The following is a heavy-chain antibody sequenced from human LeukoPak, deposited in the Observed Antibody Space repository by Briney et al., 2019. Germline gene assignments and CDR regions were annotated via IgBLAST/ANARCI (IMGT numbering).Heavy chain of an antibody. Sequence: PSETLSLTCTVSGGSISSYYWSWIRQPPGKGLEWIGSMHYSGSTYYNPSLKSRVTMSVDTSKNQFSLNLNSVTAADTAVYFCARGSYSYGNAFDYWGQGTLVTVSS. D-gene: IGHD5-18*01. V-gene: IGHV4-59*12. J-gene: IGHJ4*02. CDR1: GGSISSYY. CDR2: MHYSGST. CDR3: ARGSYSYGNAFDY.